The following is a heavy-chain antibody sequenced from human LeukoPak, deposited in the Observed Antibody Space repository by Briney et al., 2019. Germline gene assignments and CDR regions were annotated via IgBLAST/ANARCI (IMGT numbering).Heavy chain of an antibody. Sequence: SETLSLTCAVYGGSFSGYYWSWIRQPPGKGLEWIGEINHSGGTNYNPSLKSRVTISVDTSKNQFSLKLSSVTAADTAVYYCARENGRGVISPYFDYWGQGTQVTVSS. CDR1: GGSFSGYY. J-gene: IGHJ4*02. D-gene: IGHD3-10*01. CDR3: ARENGRGVISPYFDY. CDR2: INHSGGT. V-gene: IGHV4-34*01.